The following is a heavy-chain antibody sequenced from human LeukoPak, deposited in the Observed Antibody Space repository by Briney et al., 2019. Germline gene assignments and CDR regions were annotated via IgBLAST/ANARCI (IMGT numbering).Heavy chain of an antibody. J-gene: IGHJ6*02. CDR3: ARVDSSWPYYYYGMDV. D-gene: IGHD6-13*01. CDR2: IIPIFGTA. CDR1: GGTFSSYA. Sequence: GASVKVSCKASGGTFSSYAISWVRQAPGQGLEWMGGIIPIFGTANYALKLQGRVTMTTDTSTSTAYMELRSLRSDDTAVYYCARVDSSWPYYYYGMDVWGQGTTVTVSS. V-gene: IGHV1-69*05.